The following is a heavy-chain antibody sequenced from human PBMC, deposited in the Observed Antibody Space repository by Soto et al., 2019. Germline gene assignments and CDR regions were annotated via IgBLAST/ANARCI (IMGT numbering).Heavy chain of an antibody. D-gene: IGHD3-22*01. CDR3: ARTPYYYDSSGYYRYWYFDP. CDR2: INPNSGGT. V-gene: IGHV1-2*04. CDR1: GYTFTGYY. J-gene: IGHJ2*01. Sequence: QVQLVQSGAEVKKPGASVKVSCKASGYTFTGYYMHWVRQAPGQGLEWMGWINPNSGGTNYAQKFQGWVTMTRDTSISTAYMELSRLRSDDTAVYYCARTPYYYDSSGYYRYWYFDPWGRGTLVTVSS.